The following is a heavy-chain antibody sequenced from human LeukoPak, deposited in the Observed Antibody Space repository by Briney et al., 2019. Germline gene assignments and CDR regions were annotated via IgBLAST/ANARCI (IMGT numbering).Heavy chain of an antibody. V-gene: IGHV3-21*01. CDR2: ISSSSSYI. D-gene: IGHD3-22*01. J-gene: IGHJ4*02. CDR1: GFTFSSYS. CDR3: ARLYYDNSGYPSPFDY. Sequence: GGSLRLSCAASGFTFSSYSMNWVRQAPGKGLEWVSSISSSSSYIYYADSVKGRFTISRDNAKNSLYLQMNSLRAEDTAVYYCARLYYDNSGYPSPFDYWGQGTLVTVSS.